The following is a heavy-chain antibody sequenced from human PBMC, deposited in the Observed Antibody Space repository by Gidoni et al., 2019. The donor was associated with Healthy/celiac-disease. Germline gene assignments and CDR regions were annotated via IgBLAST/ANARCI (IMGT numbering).Heavy chain of an antibody. CDR3: ARKGDDFWSGLLGSANWFDP. Sequence: QLQLQESGPGLVKPSETLSLTCTVSGGSISSSSYYWGWIRQPPGKGLEWIGSIYYSGSTYYNPSLKSRVTISVDTSKNQFSLKLSSVTAADTAVYYCARKGDDFWSGLLGSANWFDPWGQGTLVTVSS. CDR1: GGSISSSSYY. D-gene: IGHD3-3*01. CDR2: IYYSGST. J-gene: IGHJ5*02. V-gene: IGHV4-39*01.